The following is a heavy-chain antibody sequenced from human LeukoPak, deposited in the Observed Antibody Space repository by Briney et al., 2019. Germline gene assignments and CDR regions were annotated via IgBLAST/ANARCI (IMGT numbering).Heavy chain of an antibody. CDR1: GDSVSSSSSA. Sequence: SQTLSLTCAISGDSVSSSSSAWSWIRQSPSRGLEWLGRTYYRSKGINDHAESVKSRITINPDTSKNEFSLQLNSVTPEDTAVYYCARNLRPDFDYWGQGTLVTVSS. V-gene: IGHV6-1*01. CDR2: TYYRSKGIN. J-gene: IGHJ4*02. CDR3: ARNLRPDFDY.